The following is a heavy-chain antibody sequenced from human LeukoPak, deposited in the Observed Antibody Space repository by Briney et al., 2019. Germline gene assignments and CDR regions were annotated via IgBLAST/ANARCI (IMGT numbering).Heavy chain of an antibody. V-gene: IGHV4-59*11. J-gene: IGHJ4*02. CDR3: ASRNPNFDY. CDR2: IFHSGST. Sequence: SETLSLTCTVSGGSIKGHFWSWVRQPPGKRLEWIGYIFHSGSTNYNPSLKSRVTISVDTSKNQFSLKLSSVTAADTAVYYCASRNPNFDYWGQGTLVTVSS. CDR1: GGSIKGHF.